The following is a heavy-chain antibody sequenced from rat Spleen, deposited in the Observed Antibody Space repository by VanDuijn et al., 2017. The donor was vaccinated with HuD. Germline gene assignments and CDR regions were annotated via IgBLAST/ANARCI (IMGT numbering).Heavy chain of an antibody. J-gene: IGHJ4*01. CDR1: GFIFSNFP. D-gene: IGHD4-5*01. V-gene: IGHV5-25*01. Sequence: EVQLVESGGGLVQPGRSMKLSCAASGFIFSNFPLAWVRQAPTKGLEWVTSISTSGGGTYYRDSVKGRFTISRDNAKSTLYLQVDSLKSEDTATYYCARHGRGKTTYYYVMDAWGQGASVTVSS. CDR3: ARHGRGKTTYYYVMDA. CDR2: ISTSGGGT.